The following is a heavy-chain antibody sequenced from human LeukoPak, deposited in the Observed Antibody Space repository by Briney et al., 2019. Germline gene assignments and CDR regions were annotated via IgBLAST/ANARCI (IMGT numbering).Heavy chain of an antibody. CDR3: ARGLGYCTSTTCLLPFDY. CDR1: GFTVSTYY. Sequence: GGSLRLSCAASGFTVSTYYITWVRQAPGKGLECVSVIYSGGSTYYADSVKGRFTVSRDNSKNTLYLQMNTLRAEDTAMYYCARGLGYCTSTTCLLPFDYWGQGTLVTVSS. CDR2: IYSGGST. D-gene: IGHD2-2*01. V-gene: IGHV3-53*01. J-gene: IGHJ4*02.